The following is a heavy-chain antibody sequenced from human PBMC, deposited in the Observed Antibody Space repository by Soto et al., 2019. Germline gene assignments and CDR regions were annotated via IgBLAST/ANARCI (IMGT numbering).Heavy chain of an antibody. Sequence: SVKVSCKASGCAFSSYAIGLVRQAPGQGLEWMGGIIPIFGTANYAQKFQGRVTITADESTSTAYMELSSLRSEDTAVYYCARDSAKVGGSYGDWGQGTLVTVSS. J-gene: IGHJ4*02. D-gene: IGHD1-26*01. CDR3: ARDSAKVGGSYGD. V-gene: IGHV1-69*13. CDR2: IIPIFGTA. CDR1: GCAFSSYA.